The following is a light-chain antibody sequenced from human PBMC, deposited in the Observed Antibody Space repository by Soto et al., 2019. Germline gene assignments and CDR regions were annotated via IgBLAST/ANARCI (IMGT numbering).Light chain of an antibody. J-gene: IGKJ4*01. V-gene: IGKV3D-20*02. CDR2: GAS. Sequence: EIVLTQSPGTLSLSPGERATLSCRASQSVSSNNLAWYQQRPGQAPRVVIYGASTRATGIPERFSGSGSGTDFTLTISRLEPEDFAVYYCQQRTNWPLPFGGGTKVEIK. CDR1: QSVSSNN. CDR3: QQRTNWPLP.